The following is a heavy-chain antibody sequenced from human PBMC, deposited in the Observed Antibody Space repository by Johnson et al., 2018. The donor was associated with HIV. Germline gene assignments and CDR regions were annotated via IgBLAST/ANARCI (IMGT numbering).Heavy chain of an antibody. V-gene: IGHV3-30*18. CDR1: GFTVSRNY. J-gene: IGHJ3*02. D-gene: IGHD6-19*01. Sequence: QVQLVESGGGLVQPGGSLRLSCAASGFTVSRNYMNWVRQAPGKGLEWVAVISYDGSNKYYADSVKGRFTISRDNSKNTLYLQMNSLRAEDTAVYYCAKDRQWGPRDAFDIWGQGTMVTVSS. CDR3: AKDRQWGPRDAFDI. CDR2: ISYDGSNK.